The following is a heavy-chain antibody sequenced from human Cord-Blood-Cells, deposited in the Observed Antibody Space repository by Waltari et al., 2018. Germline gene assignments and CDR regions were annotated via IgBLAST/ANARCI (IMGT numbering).Heavy chain of an antibody. V-gene: IGHV4-59*01. Sequence: QVQLQESGPGLVKPSETLSPSCTVSARPISPSTCSWIRMTPGKARAWIRYIYYRGTTNYNPSLKSRLTISVDTSKNQFSLKLSSVTAADTTVYYCARVPYYYDSSGSNYYYYGMDVWGQGTTVTVSS. J-gene: IGHJ6*02. CDR2: IYYRGTT. CDR3: ARVPYYYDSSGSNYYYYGMDV. D-gene: IGHD3-22*01. CDR1: ARPISPST.